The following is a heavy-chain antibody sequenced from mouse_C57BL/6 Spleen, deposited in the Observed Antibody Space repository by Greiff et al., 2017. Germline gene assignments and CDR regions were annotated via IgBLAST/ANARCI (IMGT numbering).Heavy chain of an antibody. CDR3: ARGDEGMDY. J-gene: IGHJ4*01. Sequence: QVQLQQPGAELVRPGSSVKLSCKASGYTFTSYWMDWVKQRPGQGLEWIGNIYPSDSETHYNQKFKDKATLTVDKSSSTAYMQLSSLTSEDSAVYYCARGDEGMDYWGQGTSVTVSS. CDR2: IYPSDSET. V-gene: IGHV1-61*01. CDR1: GYTFTSYW.